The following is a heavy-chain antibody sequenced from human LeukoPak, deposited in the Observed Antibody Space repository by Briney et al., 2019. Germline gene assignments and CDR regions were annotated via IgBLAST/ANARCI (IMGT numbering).Heavy chain of an antibody. D-gene: IGHD5-18*01. Sequence: GGSLRLSCAASGFTFSSYAMSWVRQAPGKGLEWVSAFSGSGGDTYYADSVKGRFTISRDNAKNSLYLQMNSLRAEDTAVYYCARGTWIQLWLIDYWGHGTLVTVSS. J-gene: IGHJ4*01. CDR3: ARGTWIQLWLIDY. V-gene: IGHV3-23*01. CDR2: FSGSGGDT. CDR1: GFTFSSYA.